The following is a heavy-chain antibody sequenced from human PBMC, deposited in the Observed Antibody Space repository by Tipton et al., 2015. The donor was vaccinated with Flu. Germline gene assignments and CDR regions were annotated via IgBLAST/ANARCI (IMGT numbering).Heavy chain of an antibody. CDR2: INHSGST. D-gene: IGHD3-22*01. J-gene: IGHJ4*02. V-gene: IGHV4-34*01. Sequence: TLSLTCAVYGGSFSGYYWSWIRQPPGKGLEWIGEINHSGSTYYSPSLKSRVTISADTSNNQFSLRLSSVTAAGTAMYYCTRSLRNSSGSPGYWGQGTLVTVSS. CDR3: TRSLRNSSGSPGY. CDR1: GGSFSGYY.